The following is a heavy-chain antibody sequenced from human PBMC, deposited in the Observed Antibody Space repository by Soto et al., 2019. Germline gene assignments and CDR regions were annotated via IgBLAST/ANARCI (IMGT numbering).Heavy chain of an antibody. CDR2: INHSGST. CDR3: ARYSGRGVTSYYYYYGMDV. J-gene: IGHJ6*02. CDR1: GGSFSGYY. Sequence: PSETLSLTCAVYGGSFSGYYWSWIRQPPGKGLEWIGEINHSGSTNYNPSLKSRVTISVDTSKNQFSLKLSSVTAADTAVYYCARYSGRGVTSYYYYYGMDVWGQGTTVTVSS. D-gene: IGHD3-10*01. V-gene: IGHV4-34*01.